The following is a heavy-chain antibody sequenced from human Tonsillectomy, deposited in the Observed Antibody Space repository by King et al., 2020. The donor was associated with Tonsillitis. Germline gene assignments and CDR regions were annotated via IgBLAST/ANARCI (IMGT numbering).Heavy chain of an antibody. V-gene: IGHV4-59*08. Sequence: VQLQESGPGLVKPSETLSLTCTVSGGSISSYYWSWIRQPPGKGLEWIGYIYYSGSTNYNPSLKSRVTISVDTSKNQFSLKLSSVTAADTALYYCASHLDYWGQGTLVTVSS. CDR2: IYYSGST. CDR1: GGSISSYY. CDR3: ASHLDY. J-gene: IGHJ4*02.